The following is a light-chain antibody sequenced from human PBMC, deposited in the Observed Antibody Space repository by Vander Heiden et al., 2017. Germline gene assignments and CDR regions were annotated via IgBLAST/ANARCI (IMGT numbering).Light chain of an antibody. CDR1: QNITTY. CDR2: AAS. CDR3: QQSDNAPRT. V-gene: IGKV1-39*01. J-gene: IGKJ1*01. Sequence: DIQMTQSPSSLSASVGDRVTITCRASQNITTYLNWYQHKPGKAPNLLIYAASSLQSGVPSRFSGGGSVTDFTLTISRLQPEDFATYYCQQSDNAPRTFGQGTKVEIK.